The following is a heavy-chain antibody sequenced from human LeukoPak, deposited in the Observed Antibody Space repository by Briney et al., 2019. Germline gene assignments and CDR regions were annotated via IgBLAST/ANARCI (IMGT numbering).Heavy chain of an antibody. CDR3: AKPDYYDSSGYYLRFFDH. V-gene: IGHV3-30*18. Sequence: GGSLRLSCAASGFTLSSYGMHWVRQAPGKGLEWVAVISYDGSNKYYADSVKGRFSISRDNSKSTLYLQMSSLRAEDTAVYYCAKPDYYDSSGYYLRFFDHWGQGTLDTVSS. CDR1: GFTLSSYG. D-gene: IGHD3-22*01. J-gene: IGHJ4*02. CDR2: ISYDGSNK.